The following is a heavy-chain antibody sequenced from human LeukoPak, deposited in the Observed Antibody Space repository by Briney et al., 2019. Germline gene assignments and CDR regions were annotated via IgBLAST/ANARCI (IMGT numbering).Heavy chain of an antibody. J-gene: IGHJ4*02. Sequence: GGSLRLSCAASGFTFSSYWMSWVRQAPGKGLEWVAFIRYDGSNKYCADSVKGRFTISRDNSKNTLYLQMNSLRAEDTAVYYCAKGVFRKYCSSTSCWGFDYWGQGTLVTVSS. D-gene: IGHD2-2*01. V-gene: IGHV3-30*02. CDR1: GFTFSSYW. CDR2: IRYDGSNK. CDR3: AKGVFRKYCSSTSCWGFDY.